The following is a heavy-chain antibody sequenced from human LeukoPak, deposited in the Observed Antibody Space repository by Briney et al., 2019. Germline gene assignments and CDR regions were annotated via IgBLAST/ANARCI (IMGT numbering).Heavy chain of an antibody. Sequence: PGRSLRLSCAASGFTFSRYGMHWVRQAPGKGLEWVAVIRYDGSNKYYADSVKGRFTISRDNSKNTLYLQMNSLRAEDTAVYYCARSFGSSIWYNTPSGMDVWGKGTTVTVSS. J-gene: IGHJ6*04. CDR3: ARSFGSSIWYNTPSGMDV. CDR1: GFTFSRYG. CDR2: IRYDGSNK. D-gene: IGHD6-13*01. V-gene: IGHV3-33*01.